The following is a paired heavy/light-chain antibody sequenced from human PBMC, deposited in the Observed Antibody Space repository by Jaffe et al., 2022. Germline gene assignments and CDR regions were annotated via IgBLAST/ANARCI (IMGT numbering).Heavy chain of an antibody. Sequence: QVQLVESGGGVVQPGGSLRLSCAASGFTFSSYGMHWVRQAPGKGLEWVAFIRYDGSNKYYADSVKGRFTISRDNSKNTLYLQMNSLRAEDTAVYYCAKPFCDGGSCYFWPEFSTRYFDLWGRGTLVTVSS. J-gene: IGHJ2*01. CDR2: IRYDGSNK. V-gene: IGHV3-30*02. CDR3: AKPFCDGGSCYFWPEFSTRYFDL. D-gene: IGHD2-15*01. CDR1: GFTFSSYG.
Light chain of an antibody. CDR2: EVS. J-gene: IGLJ1*01. CDR1: SSDVGGYNY. V-gene: IGLV2-8*01. CDR3: SSYAGSNKFSYV. Sequence: QSALTQPPSASGSPGQSVTISCTGTSSDVGGYNYVSWYQQHPGKAPKLMIYEVSKRPSGVPDRFSGSKSGNTASLTVSGLQAEDEADYYCSSYAGSNKFSYVFGTGTKVTVL.